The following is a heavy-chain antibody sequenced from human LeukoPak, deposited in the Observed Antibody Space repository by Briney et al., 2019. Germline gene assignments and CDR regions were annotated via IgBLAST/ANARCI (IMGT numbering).Heavy chain of an antibody. V-gene: IGHV4-59*01. Sequence: PSETLSLTCTVSGRSLSSYYWRWIRQPPGKGLGWDGYIYYSGSTNYNPSLKRRVTISVDPSQNQFSLTLSSVTAADTAREYGANGDYGMAFDYWGQGTLVTVSS. CDR2: IYYSGST. CDR1: GRSLSSYY. D-gene: IGHD4-17*01. CDR3: ANGDYGMAFDY. J-gene: IGHJ4*02.